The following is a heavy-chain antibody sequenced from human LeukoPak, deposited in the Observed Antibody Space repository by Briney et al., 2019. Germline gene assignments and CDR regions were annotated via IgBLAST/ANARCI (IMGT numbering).Heavy chain of an antibody. V-gene: IGHV4-38-2*01. Sequence: SETLSLTCAVSGYSISSGYYWGWIRQPPGKGLEWIGSIYHSGSTYYNPSLKSRVTISVDTSKNQFSLKLSSVTAADTAVYHCARRYYYGPSMPSYFDYWGQGTLVTVSS. CDR2: IYHSGST. CDR1: GYSISSGYY. J-gene: IGHJ4*02. D-gene: IGHD3-10*01. CDR3: ARRYYYGPSMPSYFDY.